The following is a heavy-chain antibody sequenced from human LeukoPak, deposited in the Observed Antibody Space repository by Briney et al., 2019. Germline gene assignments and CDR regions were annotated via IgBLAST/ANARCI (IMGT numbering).Heavy chain of an antibody. Sequence: GGSLRLSCVTSGFTFSNFAMNWVRQAPGKGLEWVSAISGSGGSTYYADSVKGRFTISRDNSKNTLYLQMNSLRAEDTAVYYCAKDFEYSGSLVDYWGQGTLVTVSS. CDR1: GFTFSNFA. D-gene: IGHD1-26*01. V-gene: IGHV3-23*01. CDR2: ISGSGGST. J-gene: IGHJ4*02. CDR3: AKDFEYSGSLVDY.